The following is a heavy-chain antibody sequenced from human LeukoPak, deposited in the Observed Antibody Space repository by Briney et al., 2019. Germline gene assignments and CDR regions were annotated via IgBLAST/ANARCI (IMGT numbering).Heavy chain of an antibody. V-gene: IGHV1-69*04. Sequence: ASVKVSFKASGGTFNTYAITRVRQAPGQGLEWMGRIIPILDVADSAQRFQGRVTITADRSTSTVYMELNSLRSEDTAIYYCARFPVRGYTYGSVIHHMDVWGQGTTVIVSS. CDR1: GGTFNTYA. J-gene: IGHJ6*02. CDR3: ARFPVRGYTYGSVIHHMDV. D-gene: IGHD5-18*01. CDR2: IIPILDVA.